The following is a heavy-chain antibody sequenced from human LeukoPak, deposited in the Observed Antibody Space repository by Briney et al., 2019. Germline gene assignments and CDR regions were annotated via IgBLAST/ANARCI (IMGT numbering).Heavy chain of an antibody. CDR1: GFTFSSYS. J-gene: IGHJ5*02. CDR3: ARNQAKVPAARKSGDWFDP. Sequence: GGSLRLSCAASGFTFSSYSMNWVRQAPGKGLEWVSSISSSSSYIYYADSVKGRFTISRDNSKNTLYLQMNSLRAEDTAVYYCARNQAKVPAARKSGDWFDPWGQGTLVTVSS. V-gene: IGHV3-21*01. D-gene: IGHD2-2*01. CDR2: ISSSSSYI.